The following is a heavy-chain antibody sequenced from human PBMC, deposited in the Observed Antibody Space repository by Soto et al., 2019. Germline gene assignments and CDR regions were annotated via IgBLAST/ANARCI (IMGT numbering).Heavy chain of an antibody. CDR2: ISSDGGDK. CDR1: GLIFRTYA. Sequence: QVQLEESGGGVVQPGGSLRLSCAASGLIFRTYAMHWVRQAPGKGLEWVAVISSDGGDKKYADSMKGRFTISRDNCKSTLFLQRSSLRDEHTGVYYCAREAIGAAGPLDYWGQGTLVIVSS. CDR3: AREAIGAAGPLDY. V-gene: IGHV3-33*01. D-gene: IGHD6-13*01. J-gene: IGHJ4*02.